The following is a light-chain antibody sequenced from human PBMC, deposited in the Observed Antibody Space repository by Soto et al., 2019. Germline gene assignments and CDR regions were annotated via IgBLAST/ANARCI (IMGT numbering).Light chain of an antibody. CDR2: LNSDGSH. CDR1: GGHSNYA. V-gene: IGLV4-69*01. Sequence: QLVLTQSPSASASLGASVKLTCTLTGGHSNYAIAWHQQQPEKGPRFLMKLNSDGSHSKGDGIPDRFSGSRSGAERYLTISSRQSEDEADYYCQTWGTGIHVVFGGGTKLTVL. CDR3: QTWGTGIHVV. J-gene: IGLJ2*01.